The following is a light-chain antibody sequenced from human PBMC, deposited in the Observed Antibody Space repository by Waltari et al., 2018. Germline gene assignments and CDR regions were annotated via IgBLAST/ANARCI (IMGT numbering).Light chain of an antibody. CDR2: DVS. CDR3: SSYTSSSTYV. V-gene: IGLV2-14*01. CDR1: SSDVGGYHY. Sequence: QSALTQPASVSGSPGQSITISCTGTSSDVGGYHYASWYQQHPGKAPKLMIYDVSNRPSGVSNRFSGSKSGNTASLTISGLQAEDEADYYCSSYTSSSTYVFGTGTKVTVL. J-gene: IGLJ1*01.